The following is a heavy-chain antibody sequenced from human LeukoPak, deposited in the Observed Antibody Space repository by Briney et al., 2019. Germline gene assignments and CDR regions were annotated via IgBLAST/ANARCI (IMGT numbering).Heavy chain of an antibody. V-gene: IGHV1-18*01. CDR1: GYTFTSHG. CDR2: IRPSTGDT. J-gene: IGHJ4*02. CDR3: ARVRDYLFDY. D-gene: IGHD2/OR15-2a*01. Sequence: ASVKVSCKGSGYTFTSHGISWVRQAPGQGLEWMGWIRPSTGDTDYALNLQGRVTLTTDTSTSPAYMELRSLRSDDTAVYYCARVRDYLFDYWGQGTLVTVSS.